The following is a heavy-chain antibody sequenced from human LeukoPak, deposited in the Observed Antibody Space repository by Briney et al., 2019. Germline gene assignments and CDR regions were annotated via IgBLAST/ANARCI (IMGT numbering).Heavy chain of an antibody. J-gene: IGHJ5*02. D-gene: IGHD4-17*01. CDR1: GGAFSSYA. CDR3: VREGETVTTHWFDP. CDR2: IIPIFGTA. V-gene: IGHV1-69*13. Sequence: SVKVSCKASGGAFSSYAISLVRQAPGQGLEWMGGIIPIFGTANYAQKFQGRVTITADESTSTAYMELSSLRAEDTAVYYCVREGETVTTHWFDPCGQGTLVTVSS.